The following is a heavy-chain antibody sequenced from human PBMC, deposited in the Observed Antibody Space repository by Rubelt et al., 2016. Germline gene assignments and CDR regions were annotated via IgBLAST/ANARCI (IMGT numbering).Heavy chain of an antibody. CDR2: IYYSGST. Sequence: QQQLQESGPGLVKPSETLSLTCTVSGGSISSSSYYWGWIRQPPGKGLEWIGSIYYSGSTYYNPSLKSRVAISVDTSKNQCSLKLSSVTAADTAVYYCARLSSGWYYFDYWGQGTLVTVSS. V-gene: IGHV4-39*01. D-gene: IGHD6-19*01. CDR1: GGSISSSSYY. CDR3: ARLSSGWYYFDY. J-gene: IGHJ4*02.